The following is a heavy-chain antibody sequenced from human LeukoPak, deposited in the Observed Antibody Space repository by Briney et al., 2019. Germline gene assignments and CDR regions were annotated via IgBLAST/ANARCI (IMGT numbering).Heavy chain of an antibody. Sequence: PSETLSLTCTVSGGSIRGYYCNWLRQPPGEGLEWIGYIYYSGSTNYNPSLKSRVTISVDTSKNQFSLKLSSVTAADTAVYYCARGAMVAATRSYYYGMDVWGQGTTVTVSS. CDR2: IYYSGST. CDR3: ARGAMVAATRSYYYGMDV. J-gene: IGHJ6*02. V-gene: IGHV4-59*01. CDR1: GGSIRGYY. D-gene: IGHD2-15*01.